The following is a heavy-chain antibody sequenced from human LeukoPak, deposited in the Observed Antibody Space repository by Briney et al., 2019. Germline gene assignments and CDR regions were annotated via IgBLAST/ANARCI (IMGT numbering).Heavy chain of an antibody. D-gene: IGHD3-3*01. J-gene: IGHJ4*02. Sequence: GGSLRLSCAASGIAFSRYTMGWVRQAPGKGLEWVSAIDSSGRDTYYADSVRGRFTISRDNSKNTLYLQMNSLRAEDTAVYYCAKPRLEWLLSDFDYWGQGTLVTVSS. CDR2: IDSSGRDT. CDR3: AKPRLEWLLSDFDY. V-gene: IGHV3-23*01. CDR1: GIAFSRYT.